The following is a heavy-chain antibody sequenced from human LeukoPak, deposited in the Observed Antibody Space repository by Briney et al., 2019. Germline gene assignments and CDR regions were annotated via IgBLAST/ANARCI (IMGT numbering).Heavy chain of an antibody. J-gene: IGHJ3*02. Sequence: ASVKVSCKASGYTFTSYDINWVRQAPGQGLEWMGWISAYNGNTNYAQKLQGRVTMTTDTSTSTAYMELRSLRSDDTAVYYCARDPTYYDSSGQNDAFDIWGQGTMVTVSS. CDR1: GYTFTSYD. D-gene: IGHD3-22*01. CDR3: ARDPTYYDSSGQNDAFDI. CDR2: ISAYNGNT. V-gene: IGHV1-18*01.